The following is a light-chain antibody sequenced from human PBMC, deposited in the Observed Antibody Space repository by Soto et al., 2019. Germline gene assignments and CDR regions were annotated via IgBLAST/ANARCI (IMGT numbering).Light chain of an antibody. Sequence: QSALTQPRSVSGSPGRSVTISCTGTSSDVGGYNYVSWYQQHPGKAPKLMIYDVTKRPSGVPDRVSGSKSGNTASLTISGLQAEDEGDYYCCSFAGIYPYVFGTGTKLTVL. CDR3: CSFAGIYPYV. J-gene: IGLJ1*01. CDR1: SSDVGGYNY. V-gene: IGLV2-11*01. CDR2: DVT.